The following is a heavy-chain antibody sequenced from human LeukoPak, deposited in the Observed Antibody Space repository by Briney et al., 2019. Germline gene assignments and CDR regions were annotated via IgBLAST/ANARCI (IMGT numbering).Heavy chain of an antibody. J-gene: IGHJ4*02. CDR1: GGSISSYY. D-gene: IGHD3-22*01. V-gene: IGHV4-59*01. CDR2: IYYSGST. Sequence: LSLTCTVSGGSISSYYWSWIRQPPGKGLEWIGYIYYSGSTNYNPSLKSRVTISVDTSKNQFSLKLRSVTAADTAVYYCARVTGYMIEDYFDYWGQGTLVTVSS. CDR3: ARVTGYMIEDYFDY.